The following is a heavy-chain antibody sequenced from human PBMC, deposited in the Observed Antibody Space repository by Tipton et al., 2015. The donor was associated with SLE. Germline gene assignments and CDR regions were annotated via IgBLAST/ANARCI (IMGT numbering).Heavy chain of an antibody. D-gene: IGHD4/OR15-4a*01. CDR3: ARALTSNWYFDL. CDR2: IHDSGAT. J-gene: IGHJ2*01. CDR1: GGSIRSGDYY. V-gene: IGHV4-31*03. Sequence: TLSLTCTVSGGSIRSGDYYWSWIRQHPGKGLEWIGYIHDSGATFYNPSLRSRSAISVDTSQNQFSLRLTSVTAADTAVYYCARALTSNWYFDLWGRGTLITVSS.